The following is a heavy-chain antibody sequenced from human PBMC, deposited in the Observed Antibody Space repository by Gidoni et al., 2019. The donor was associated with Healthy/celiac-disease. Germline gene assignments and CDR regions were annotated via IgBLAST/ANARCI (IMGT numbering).Heavy chain of an antibody. J-gene: IGHJ4*02. CDR1: DGSISSGGYS. CDR2: IYHRGST. CDR3: ARSVPGYSCSWPRFDY. V-gene: IGHV4-30-2*01. Sequence: QLPLQEYGSGLVMTSPTLSPTSAASDGSISSGGYSWSWIRQPPGEGLAWIGYIYHRGSTYYNPSRKSRVTISVYRSKNQFSLNLSSVAAADTAVYYCARSVPGYSCSWPRFDYWGQGTLVTVSS. D-gene: IGHD6-13*01.